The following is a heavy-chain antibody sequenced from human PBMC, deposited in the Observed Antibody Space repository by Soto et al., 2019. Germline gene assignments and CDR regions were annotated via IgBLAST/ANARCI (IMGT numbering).Heavy chain of an antibody. CDR2: INPNSGGT. Sequence: ASVKVSCKASGYTFTGYYIHWVRQAPGQGLEWMGWINPNSGGTNYAQKFQGWVTMTRDTSISTAYMELSRLRSDDTAVYYCARAGYYYDSSGYFRHFDYWGQGTLVTVSS. J-gene: IGHJ4*02. CDR1: GYTFTGYY. D-gene: IGHD3-22*01. V-gene: IGHV1-2*04. CDR3: ARAGYYYDSSGYFRHFDY.